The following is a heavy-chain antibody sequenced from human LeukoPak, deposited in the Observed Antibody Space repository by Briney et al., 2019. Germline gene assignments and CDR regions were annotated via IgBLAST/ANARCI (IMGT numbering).Heavy chain of an antibody. CDR3: ARVCLFSKPGYFDY. V-gene: IGHV1-2*02. D-gene: IGHD1-14*01. CDR2: INPNSGGT. Sequence: GASVKVSCKASGYTFTGYYMHWVRQAPGQGLEWMGWINPNSGGTNYAQKFQGRVTMTRDTSISTAYMELSRLRSDDTAVYYCARVCLFSKPGYFDYWGQGTLVTVSS. J-gene: IGHJ4*02. CDR1: GYTFTGYY.